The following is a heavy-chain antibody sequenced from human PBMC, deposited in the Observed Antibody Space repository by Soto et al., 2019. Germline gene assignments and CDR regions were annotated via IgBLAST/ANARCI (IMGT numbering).Heavy chain of an antibody. J-gene: IGHJ5*02. V-gene: IGHV3-7*04. CDR1: GFTFSTYW. Sequence: EVQLVESGGGLVQPGGSLRLSCAASGFTFSTYWMTWVRQAPGKGLEWVAKINQDGSEKNYVDSVKGRFTISRDNAENSLDLQMNSLRAEDTAVYYCARRSNNWYFRWGQGTLVTVSS. CDR3: ARRSNNWYFR. D-gene: IGHD2-15*01. CDR2: INQDGSEK.